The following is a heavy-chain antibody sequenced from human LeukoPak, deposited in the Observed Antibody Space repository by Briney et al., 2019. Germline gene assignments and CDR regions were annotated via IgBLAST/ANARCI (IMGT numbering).Heavy chain of an antibody. V-gene: IGHV3-7*01. CDR1: GFTLSGYW. D-gene: IGHD3-22*01. Sequence: GGSLRLSCSASGFTLSGYWMGWVRHAPGKGLEWVANINQDGSEKSYVESVKGRFTISRDNAKNSLYLQMNNLRAEDTAVYYCALDYDTSGYSHWGQGALVTVSS. CDR3: ALDYDTSGYSH. J-gene: IGHJ4*02. CDR2: INQDGSEK.